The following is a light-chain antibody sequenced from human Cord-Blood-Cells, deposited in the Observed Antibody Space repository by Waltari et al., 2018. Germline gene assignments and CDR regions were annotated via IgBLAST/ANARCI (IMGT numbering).Light chain of an antibody. Sequence: DIQMTQSPSSLSPSVGDRVTITCRASQGISNYLAWYQQKPGKVPKLLIYAASTLQSGVPSRFSISGSGTDFTLTISSLQPEDVATYYCQKYNIAPFTFGPGTKVDIK. J-gene: IGKJ3*01. CDR1: QGISNY. CDR2: AAS. V-gene: IGKV1-27*01. CDR3: QKYNIAPFT.